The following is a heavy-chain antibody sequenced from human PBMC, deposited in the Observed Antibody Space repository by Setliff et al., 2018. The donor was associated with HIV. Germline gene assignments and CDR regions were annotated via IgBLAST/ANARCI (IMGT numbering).Heavy chain of an antibody. V-gene: IGHV1-18*01. J-gene: IGHJ4*01. D-gene: IGHD6-19*01. CDR3: ARGSAPNIVVAASLDI. CDR2: ISTYSGKT. CDR1: GYNFITFG. Sequence: GASVKVSCKASGYNFITFGINWVRQAPGQGLEWMGRISTYSGKTDYAEKFQGRLTMTMDTSTRTVFMELRSQTLDDTSVYYCARGSAPNIVVAASLDIWGQGTLVTVSS.